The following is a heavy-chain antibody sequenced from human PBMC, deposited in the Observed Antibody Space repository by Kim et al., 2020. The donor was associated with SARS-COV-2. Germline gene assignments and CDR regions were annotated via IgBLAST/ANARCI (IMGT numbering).Heavy chain of an antibody. J-gene: IGHJ4*02. CDR2: IKQDGSEK. Sequence: GGSLRLSCAASGFTFSSYWMSWVRQAPGKGLEWVANIKQDGSEKYYVDSVKGRFTISRDNAKNSLYLQMNSLRAEDTAVYYCARDSGVITRWGLYYFDYWGQGTLVTVSS. V-gene: IGHV3-7*01. CDR1: GFTFSSYW. CDR3: ARDSGVITRWGLYYFDY. D-gene: IGHD3-10*01.